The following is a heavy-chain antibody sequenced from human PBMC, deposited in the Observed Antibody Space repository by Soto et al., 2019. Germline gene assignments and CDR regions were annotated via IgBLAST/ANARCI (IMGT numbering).Heavy chain of an antibody. CDR3: AKAQLEDGDYVCVD. V-gene: IGHV3-23*01. Sequence: EVQLLESGGGLVQPGGSLRLSCAASGFILYNYAMNWVRQAPGKGPEWVSTISGSADTTYYADSVKGRFTISRDNSKNTLYLQMNGLRAEDTAIYYCAKAQLEDGDYVCVDWGQGTLVTVSS. CDR2: ISGSADTT. CDR1: GFILYNYA. D-gene: IGHD4-17*01. J-gene: IGHJ4*02.